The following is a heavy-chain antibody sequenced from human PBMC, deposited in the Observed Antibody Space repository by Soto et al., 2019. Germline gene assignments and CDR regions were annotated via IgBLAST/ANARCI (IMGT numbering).Heavy chain of an antibody. V-gene: IGHV3-23*01. CDR2: ISGSGVIT. J-gene: IGHJ4*02. CDR3: AKDDSGVYMVRPFDN. Sequence: PGGSLRLSCAGSGFTFSSFAMSWVRQAPGKGLEWVSAISGSGVITYYADSVKGRFTISRDNSKNKLYLPMNSPRAEDTAEYYFAKDDSGVYMVRPFDNWGQETLLTVSS. CDR1: GFTFSSFA. D-gene: IGHD2-8*01.